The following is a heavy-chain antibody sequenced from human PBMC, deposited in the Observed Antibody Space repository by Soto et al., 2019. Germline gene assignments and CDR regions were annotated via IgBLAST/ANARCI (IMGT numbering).Heavy chain of an antibody. CDR2: INPSGGST. CDR1: GYTFTSYY. D-gene: IGHD3-22*01. J-gene: IGHJ6*02. Sequence: QVQLVQSGAEVKKPGASVKVSCKASGYTFTSYYMHWVRQAPGQGLEWMGIINPSGGSTSYAQKFQGRGTMTRDTSTSTVYMELSSLRSEDTAVYYCARVPYYYDSSGQNYYYGMDVWGQGTTVTVSS. V-gene: IGHV1-46*01. CDR3: ARVPYYYDSSGQNYYYGMDV.